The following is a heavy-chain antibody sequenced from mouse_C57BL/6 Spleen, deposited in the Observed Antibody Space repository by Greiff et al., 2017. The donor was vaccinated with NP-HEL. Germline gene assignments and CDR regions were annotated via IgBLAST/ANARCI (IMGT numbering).Heavy chain of an antibody. CDR1: GYTFTSYW. D-gene: IGHD1-1*01. CDR2: IYPGSGST. J-gene: IGHJ1*03. V-gene: IGHV1-55*01. CDR3: ARYITTVVATGYFDV. Sequence: QVQLKQPGAELVKPGASVKMSCKASGYTFTSYWITWVKQRPGQGLEWIGDIYPGSGSTNYNEKFKSKATLTVDTSSSTAYMQLSSLTSEDSAVYYCARYITTVVATGYFDVWGTGTTVTVSS.